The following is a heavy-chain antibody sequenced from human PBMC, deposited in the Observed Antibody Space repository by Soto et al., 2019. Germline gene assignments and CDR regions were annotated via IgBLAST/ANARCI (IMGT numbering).Heavy chain of an antibody. CDR3: GAYCSRTYWYDGFDP. D-gene: IGHD2-2*01. Sequence: SETMSLTSIVSGGTIGSSSFYVGWIRQPPGKGLEWIGSLYYTGPTHYNSSPKTRVAISADKAQNLYSLRLNSVTAAATAVYYCGAYCSRTYWYDGFDPWAQGTFVTGSS. CDR2: LYYTGPT. CDR1: GGTIGSSSFY. V-gene: IGHV4-39*01. J-gene: IGHJ5*02.